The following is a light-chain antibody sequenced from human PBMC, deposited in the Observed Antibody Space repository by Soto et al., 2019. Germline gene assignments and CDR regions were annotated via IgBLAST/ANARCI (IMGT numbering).Light chain of an antibody. J-gene: IGKJ1*01. V-gene: IGKV3-20*01. CDR3: QQYGSSSWT. Sequence: EVELVQSPGTLSLYPGERATLSCRASQSVSSSYLAWYQQKPGQAPRLLIYGASSRATGIPDRFSGSGSGTDFTLTISRLEPEDFAVYYCQQYGSSSWTFGQGTKVDIK. CDR2: GAS. CDR1: QSVSSSY.